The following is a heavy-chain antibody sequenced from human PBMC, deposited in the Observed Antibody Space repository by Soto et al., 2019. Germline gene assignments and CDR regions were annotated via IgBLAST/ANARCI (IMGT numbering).Heavy chain of an antibody. CDR1: GFTFSTYS. D-gene: IGHD3-22*01. J-gene: IGHJ6*02. Sequence: EVQLVESGGGLVKPGGSLRLSCAASGFTFSTYSRNWVRQAPGKGLEWVSSISSSSSYIYYADSVKGRFTISRDNAKKSLYLQMNSLRAENTAVYYCERYDSSGYYWPYYYYGMDVWGQGTTVTVSS. CDR3: ERYDSSGYYWPYYYYGMDV. CDR2: ISSSSSYI. V-gene: IGHV3-21*01.